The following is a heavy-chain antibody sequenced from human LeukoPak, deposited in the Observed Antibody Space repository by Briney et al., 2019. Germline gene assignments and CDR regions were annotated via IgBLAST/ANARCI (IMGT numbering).Heavy chain of an antibody. CDR2: IYPGDSDT. CDR1: GYSFTNYW. J-gene: IGHJ4*02. CDR3: ARAPGSTGWRQFDY. V-gene: IGHV5-51*01. Sequence: GESLKISCKGSGYSFTNYWIAWVRQMPGKGLEWMGNIYPGDSDTGYSPSFQGQVTISVDKSISTAFLQWSSLKASDTAMYYCARAPGSTGWRQFDYWGQGALVTVSS. D-gene: IGHD2-8*02.